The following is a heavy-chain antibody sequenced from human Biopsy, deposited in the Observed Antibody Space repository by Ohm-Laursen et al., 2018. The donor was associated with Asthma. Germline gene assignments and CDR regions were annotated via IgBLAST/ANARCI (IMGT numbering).Heavy chain of an antibody. D-gene: IGHD3-22*01. CDR2: THYSGTT. CDR3: ARVRGAFYESSVKNAFDV. V-gene: IGHV4-59*07. CDR1: GGSIGIYY. Sequence: PSDTLSLTCTVSGGSIGIYYWGWIRQPPGKGREYIGYTHYSGTTNTDPSLTGRVTMSVDTSKNQFSLKVTSVTAADTAVYFCARVRGAFYESSVKNAFDVWGQGTMVAVSS. J-gene: IGHJ3*01.